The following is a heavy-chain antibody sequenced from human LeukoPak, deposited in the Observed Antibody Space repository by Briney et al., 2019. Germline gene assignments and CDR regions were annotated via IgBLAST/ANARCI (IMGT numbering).Heavy chain of an antibody. D-gene: IGHD3-3*01. CDR3: ARLSSHYNFWSGSPAH. J-gene: IGHJ4*02. CDR1: GLTFSSYS. CDR2: ISSSGSSI. Sequence: GGSLRLSCAASGLTFSSYSMNWVRQAPGKVLEWVSYISSSGSSIYYADSVKGRFTISRDNAKNSLYLQMNSLRAEDTAVYYCARLSSHYNFWSGSPAHWGQGTLVTVSS. V-gene: IGHV3-48*01.